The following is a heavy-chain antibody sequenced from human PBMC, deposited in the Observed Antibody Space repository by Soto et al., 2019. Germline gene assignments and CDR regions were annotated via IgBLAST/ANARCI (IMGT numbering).Heavy chain of an antibody. J-gene: IGHJ4*02. Sequence: QVQLQESGPGLVKPSETLSLTCTVSGGSIIRGGYYCSWIRQHPGKGLEWIGYIYNSGTAYYNPSLKSRVSISVDTAKNQFSLKLTSVPAADTAAYYCERDPDTWAQGTLVTVSS. CDR1: GGSIIRGGYY. V-gene: IGHV4-31*03. CDR3: ERDPDT. CDR2: IYNSGTA.